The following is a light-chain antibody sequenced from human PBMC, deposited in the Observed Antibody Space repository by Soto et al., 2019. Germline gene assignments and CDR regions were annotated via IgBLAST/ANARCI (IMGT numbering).Light chain of an antibody. J-gene: IGKJ1*01. V-gene: IGKV4-1*01. CDR1: QSVFYSSNNKNF. Sequence: DIVMTQSRDSLAVSLGERATINCQSSQSVFYSSNNKNFLAWYQHKPGQPPNLLIYWASIRESGVPDRFSGSGSGTDFTLTIRSLQAEDVAVYYCQQYYTAPWTFGQGTKVEIK. CDR2: WAS. CDR3: QQYYTAPWT.